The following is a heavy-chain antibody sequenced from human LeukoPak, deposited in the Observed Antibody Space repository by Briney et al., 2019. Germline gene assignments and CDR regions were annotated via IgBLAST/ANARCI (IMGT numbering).Heavy chain of an antibody. D-gene: IGHD5-18*01. CDR3: ARAGYSYGYDYYFDY. CDR1: GDSISSGSYY. V-gene: IGHV4-61*02. CDR2: IYTSGNT. J-gene: IGHJ4*02. Sequence: SETLSLTCTVSGDSISSGSYYWSWIRQPAGKGLEWIGRIYTSGNTNYNPSLKSRVSISVDTSKNQFSLKLSSVTAADTAVYYCARAGYSYGYDYYFDYWGQGTLVTVSS.